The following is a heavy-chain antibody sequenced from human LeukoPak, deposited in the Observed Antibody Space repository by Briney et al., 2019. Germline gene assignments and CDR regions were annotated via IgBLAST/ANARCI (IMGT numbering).Heavy chain of an antibody. CDR3: AKMTAPAY. D-gene: IGHD5-18*01. J-gene: IGHJ4*02. CDR2: ISNDGTTT. V-gene: IGHV3-74*01. CDR1: GFTFSSYW. Sequence: GGSLRLSCAASGFTFSSYWMHWVRQAPGKGLVWVSRISNDGTTTTYADSVKGRFTISRDNAKNTLYLQMNSLRVEDKAIYYCAKMTAPAYWGQGTLVTVSS.